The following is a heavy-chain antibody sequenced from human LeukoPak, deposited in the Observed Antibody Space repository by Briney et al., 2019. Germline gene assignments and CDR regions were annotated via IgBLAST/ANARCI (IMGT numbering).Heavy chain of an antibody. CDR1: GRSINSNY. V-gene: IGHV4-59*07. CDR2: IYDSGST. J-gene: IGHJ3*02. CDR3: AWSRNSHAFDI. D-gene: IGHD1-14*01. Sequence: PSDTLSLTCTVTGRSINSNYWSWIRQPPGKGLEWIEYIYDSGSTNYNPSLKSRVTISVDTSKNQFSLKLSSVTAADTAVYYCAWSRNSHAFDIWGQGTMVTVSS.